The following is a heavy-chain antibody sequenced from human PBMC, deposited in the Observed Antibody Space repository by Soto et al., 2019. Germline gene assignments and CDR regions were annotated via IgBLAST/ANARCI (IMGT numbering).Heavy chain of an antibody. CDR1: GFTFNTYA. J-gene: IGHJ4*02. Sequence: EVQLLESGGGLDRPGGSWRLSCAASGFTFNTYALTWVRRAQGRGLEWVSAISGGGDTTSYADSVKGRFTVSRDGSKNTLYLQMSSLRAEDTALYYCAKGRGGSGSLTPRVDFWGQGTLVTVSS. D-gene: IGHD3-10*01. CDR2: ISGGGDTT. V-gene: IGHV3-23*01. CDR3: AKGRGGSGSLTPRVDF.